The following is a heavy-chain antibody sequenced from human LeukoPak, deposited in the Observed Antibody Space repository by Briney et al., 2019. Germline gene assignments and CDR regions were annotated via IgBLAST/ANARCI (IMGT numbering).Heavy chain of an antibody. CDR1: GRTLIPYW. CDR2: MNEDGSGE. CDR3: ALADGDGHDYAAVDM. J-gene: IGHJ3*02. Sequence: GGSLPLTCAFSGRTLIPYWMTWVRLPAGKGLEGVVRMNEDGSGEDYVYSVKGRFTLSRDHTKNSQFLQMDHLIAEDTAVYYCALADGDGHDYAAVDMWGQGTMVTVSS. V-gene: IGHV3-7*01. D-gene: IGHD5-24*01.